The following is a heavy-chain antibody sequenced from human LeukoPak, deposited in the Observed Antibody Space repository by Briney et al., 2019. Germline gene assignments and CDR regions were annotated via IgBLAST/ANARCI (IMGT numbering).Heavy chain of an antibody. D-gene: IGHD1-26*01. J-gene: IGHJ4*02. Sequence: ASVKVSCKVSGYTLTELSMHWVRQAPGKGLEWMGGFDPVDGETIYAQKFQGRVTMNEDTSTDTAYMELSSLRSEDTAVYYCATDLGVGAIRIDYWGQGTLVTVSS. V-gene: IGHV1-24*01. CDR1: GYTLTELS. CDR3: ATDLGVGAIRIDY. CDR2: FDPVDGET.